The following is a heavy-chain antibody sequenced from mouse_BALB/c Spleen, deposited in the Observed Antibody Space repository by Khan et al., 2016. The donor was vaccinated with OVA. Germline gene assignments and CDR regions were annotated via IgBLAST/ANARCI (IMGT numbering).Heavy chain of an antibody. CDR2: ISSGGSYT. CDR3: ARQGGIYDGPFDY. J-gene: IGHJ2*01. CDR1: GFTFSSYA. V-gene: IGHV5-9-3*01. D-gene: IGHD2-3*01. Sequence: EVELVESGGGLVKPGGSLKLSCAASGFTFSSYAMSWVRQTPEKRLEWVATISSGGSYTYYPDSVKGRFTISSNNAKNTLYLQMSSLRSEETAMYYCARQGGIYDGPFDYWGQGTTLTVSS.